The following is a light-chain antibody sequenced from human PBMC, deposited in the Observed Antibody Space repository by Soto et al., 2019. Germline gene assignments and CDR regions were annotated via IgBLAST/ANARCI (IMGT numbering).Light chain of an antibody. V-gene: IGLV2-11*01. CDR2: DVS. CDR1: SSDVGNYNY. Sequence: QSALTQPRSVSGSPGQSVTISCTGTSSDVGNYNYVSWYQQHPGKAPKLMIYDVSKRPSGVPDRFSGSKSGNTASLTISALQAEDEADYYCCSYAGSYTFIFGGGTKLTVL. J-gene: IGLJ2*01. CDR3: CSYAGSYTFI.